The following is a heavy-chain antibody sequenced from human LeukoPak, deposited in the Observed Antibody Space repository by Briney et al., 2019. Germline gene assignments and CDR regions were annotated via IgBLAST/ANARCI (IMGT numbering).Heavy chain of an antibody. V-gene: IGHV3-15*01. CDR3: ARDSYYDSSGSFDY. CDR2: IKSKADGEII. D-gene: IGHD3-22*01. CDR1: GFTLSDAW. J-gene: IGHJ4*02. Sequence: GGSLRLSCAASGFTLSDAWLTWVRQPPGKGLEWVGRIKSKADGEIIDFAAPVKGRFSISRDDSKNTLFLQMNSLRAEDTAVYYCARDSYYDSSGSFDYWGQGTLVTVSS.